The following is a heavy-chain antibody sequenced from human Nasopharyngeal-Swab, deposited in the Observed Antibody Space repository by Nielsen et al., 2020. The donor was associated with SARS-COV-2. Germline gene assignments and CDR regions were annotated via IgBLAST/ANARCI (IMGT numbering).Heavy chain of an antibody. V-gene: IGHV1-18*01. D-gene: IGHD2-2*01. J-gene: IGHJ6*02. CDR3: ASPTYCSSTSCSYGMDV. Sequence: ASAKVSCQASGYTFTSYGISWARQAPGQGLEWMGWISAYNGNTNYAQKPQGRVTMTTDTSTSTAYMELRSLRSDDTAVYYCASPTYCSSTSCSYGMDVWGQGTTVTVSS. CDR1: GYTFTSYG. CDR2: ISAYNGNT.